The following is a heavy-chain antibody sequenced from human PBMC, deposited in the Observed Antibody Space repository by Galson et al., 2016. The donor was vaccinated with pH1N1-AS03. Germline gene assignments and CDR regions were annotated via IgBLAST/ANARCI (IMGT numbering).Heavy chain of an antibody. CDR1: GDSISGGSYF. Sequence: TLSLTCTVSGDSISGGSYFWSWIRQPAGRGLEWIGRVYSTGRSNYNPSLSSRVTLSLDTSKNQFSLKLTSVTAADTAVYFCARDRGDLDYWGQGALVTVSS. J-gene: IGHJ4*02. V-gene: IGHV4-61*02. CDR2: VYSTGRS. D-gene: IGHD5-12*01. CDR3: ARDRGDLDY.